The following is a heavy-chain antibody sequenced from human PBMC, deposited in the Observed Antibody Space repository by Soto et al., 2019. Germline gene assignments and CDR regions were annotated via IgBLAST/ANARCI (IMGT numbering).Heavy chain of an antibody. CDR2: IVSGGDTA. Sequence: EVQLLESGGGLVQPGESLRLSCAASGFAFSTSGMSWVRQAPGKGLEWVSSIVSGGDTAHYADSVKGRFTSSRDNSKSRLYLQMDSLRAEDTAVYYCATVKGLIDPFDSWGQGTLVTVSS. CDR1: GFAFSTSG. V-gene: IGHV3-23*01. CDR3: ATVKGLIDPFDS. J-gene: IGHJ5*01.